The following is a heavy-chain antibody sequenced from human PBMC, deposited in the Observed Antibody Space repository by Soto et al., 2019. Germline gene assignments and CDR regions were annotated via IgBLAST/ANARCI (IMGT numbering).Heavy chain of an antibody. CDR2: ITTIGNTI. CDR3: ARDPYYYGYIDY. V-gene: IGHV3-11*01. Sequence: GGPLRLPCPASVFTSGDNDRSWIRLAPGNGLECISYITTIGNTIYYADSVKGRFTISRDNTKRLLYLQMNSLRAEDTAVYYCARDPYYYGYIDYWGQGTLVTVS. CDR1: VFTSGDND. D-gene: IGHD3-10*01. J-gene: IGHJ4*02.